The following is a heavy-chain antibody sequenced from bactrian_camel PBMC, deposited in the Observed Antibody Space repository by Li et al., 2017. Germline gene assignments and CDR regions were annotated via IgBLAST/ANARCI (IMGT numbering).Heavy chain of an antibody. CDR2: ILSDSTE. J-gene: IGHJ4*01. Sequence: QVQLVESGGGSVQAGGSLRLACAMSGNSDSSCEMGWYRQTPGEERELLSHILSDSTEYYHNSVKGRFTISLDNLNNTVSLQMNSLKPEDAAIYYCAKDPLGSGYYAFDYMGQGTQVTVS. CDR1: GNSDSSCE. V-gene: IGHV3S53*01. D-gene: IGHD6*01.